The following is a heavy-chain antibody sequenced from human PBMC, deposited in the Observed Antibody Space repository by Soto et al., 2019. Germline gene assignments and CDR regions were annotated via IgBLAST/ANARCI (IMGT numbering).Heavy chain of an antibody. CDR2: ISSNSAYI. V-gene: IGHV3-21*01. Sequence: PGGSLTLSCAASGITFRSFTMKWVRQAPGKGLEWVSTISSNSAYIYYTDALRGRFTISRDNAKNSLHLQMNSLRAEDTAVYYCARDASRDSSARGWFDPWGPGTLVTVSS. D-gene: IGHD6-13*01. CDR3: ARDASRDSSARGWFDP. CDR1: GITFRSFT. J-gene: IGHJ5*02.